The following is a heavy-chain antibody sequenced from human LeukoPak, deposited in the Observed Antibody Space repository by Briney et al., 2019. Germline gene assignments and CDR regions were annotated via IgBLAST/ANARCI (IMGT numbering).Heavy chain of an antibody. CDR3: ARGYYDSSGYAYLDY. CDR1: GYSFTSYW. CDR2: IYPGDSDT. Sequence: GESLKISCKGSGYSFTSYWIGWVRQMPGKGLEWMGIIYPGDSDTRYSPSFQGQVTISADKSISTAYLQWSSLKASDTAMYYCARGYYDSSGYAYLDYRGQGTLVTVSS. D-gene: IGHD3-22*01. V-gene: IGHV5-51*01. J-gene: IGHJ4*02.